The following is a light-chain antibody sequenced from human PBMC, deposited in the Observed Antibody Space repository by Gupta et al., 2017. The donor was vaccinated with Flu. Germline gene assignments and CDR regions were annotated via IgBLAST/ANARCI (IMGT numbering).Light chain of an antibody. V-gene: IGLV2-23*01. Sequence: QSALTQPAPVSGSPGQSITTSCPGTSSDVGSYNLVSWYQQHPGKAPKLMIYEGSKRPSGVSNRFSGSQSGNTASLTISGLQAEDEADYYCCSYAGSGLYVFGTGTKVTVL. CDR1: SSDVGSYNL. CDR3: CSYAGSGLYV. CDR2: EGS. J-gene: IGLJ1*01.